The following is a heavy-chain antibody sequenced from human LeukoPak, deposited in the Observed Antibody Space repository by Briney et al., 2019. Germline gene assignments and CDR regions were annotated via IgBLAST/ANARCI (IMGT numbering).Heavy chain of an antibody. V-gene: IGHV4-39*01. CDR1: GGSISSSSYY. CDR2: IYYSGST. CDR3: AGTYYDFWSGYPVAYYFDY. J-gene: IGHJ4*02. D-gene: IGHD3-3*01. Sequence: SETLSLTCTVSGGSISSSSYYWGWIRQPPGQGLEWMGGIYYSGSTYYNPSLKSRVTISVDTSKNQFSLKLSSVAAADTAVYYCAGTYYDFWSGYPVAYYFDYWGQGTLVTVYS.